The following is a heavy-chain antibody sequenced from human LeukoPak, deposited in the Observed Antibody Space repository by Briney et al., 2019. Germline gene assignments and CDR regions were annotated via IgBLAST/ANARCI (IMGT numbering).Heavy chain of an antibody. CDR2: IYYNGHT. D-gene: IGHD2-21*01. CDR1: AGSISSSY. CDR3: ATILPVNYYMDV. J-gene: IGHJ6*03. V-gene: IGHV4-59*01. Sequence: SESLSLTCTVSAGSISSSYWSWIRQPPGKGLESIGYIYYNGHTNYNPSLKSRVTISVDTSKNQFTLKLSSVTAADTAVYYCATILPVNYYMDVWGKGTTVTVSS.